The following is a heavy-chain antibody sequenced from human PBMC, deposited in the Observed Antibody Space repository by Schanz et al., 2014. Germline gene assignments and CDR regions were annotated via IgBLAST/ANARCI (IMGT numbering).Heavy chain of an antibody. Sequence: QVQLVESGGGVVQPGRSVRLSCAASGFTFSRYAMHWVRQAPGKGLEWVAVISNDGSDEHYADSVKGRFTISRDNSKNPLYLQMNSLRAEDTAVYYCARESPFGGDCFSHWGQGTLVTVSS. J-gene: IGHJ4*02. D-gene: IGHD2-21*01. CDR1: GFTFSRYA. V-gene: IGHV3-30*04. CDR2: ISNDGSDE. CDR3: ARESPFGGDCFSH.